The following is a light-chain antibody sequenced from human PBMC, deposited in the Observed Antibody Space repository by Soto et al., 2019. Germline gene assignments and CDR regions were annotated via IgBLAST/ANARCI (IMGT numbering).Light chain of an antibody. CDR3: QQYNSYSPLT. CDR2: DAF. Sequence: DIQMTQSPSSVSASVGDRVTITCRASQGITNWLAWYQQKPGKAPKLLIFDAFSLESGVPSRFSGSRSGTEFTLTISSLQPDDYATYYCQQYNSYSPLTFGGGTKVDIK. V-gene: IGKV1-5*01. CDR1: QGITNW. J-gene: IGKJ4*01.